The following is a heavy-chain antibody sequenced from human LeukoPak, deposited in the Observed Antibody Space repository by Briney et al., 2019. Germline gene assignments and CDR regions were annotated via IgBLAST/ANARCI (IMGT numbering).Heavy chain of an antibody. D-gene: IGHD3-10*01. CDR2: FYYSGNT. Sequence: SETLSLTCTVSGGSIISSSFYWGWIRQPPGKGLEWIGSFYYSGNTFYNASLKSRITISVDTSKNQFSLNLSSVFAADTAVYYCARQAFGSGSLAWGQGTLVTVSS. J-gene: IGHJ4*02. V-gene: IGHV4-39*01. CDR3: ARQAFGSGSLA. CDR1: GGSIISSSFY.